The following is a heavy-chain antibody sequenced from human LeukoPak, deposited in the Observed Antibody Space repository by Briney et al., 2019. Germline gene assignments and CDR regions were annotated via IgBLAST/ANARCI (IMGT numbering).Heavy chain of an antibody. CDR3: ARGFALDF. V-gene: IGHV6-1*01. Sequence: SQTLSLTCDISGDTVSSNSAAWNWIRQSPSRGLEWLGRTYYRSKWYYDYAVSVKSRITISPDTSKNQFSLQLNSVTADDTAVYFCARGFALDFWGQGTMVTVSS. CDR1: GDTVSSNSAA. J-gene: IGHJ3*01. CDR2: TYYRSKWYY.